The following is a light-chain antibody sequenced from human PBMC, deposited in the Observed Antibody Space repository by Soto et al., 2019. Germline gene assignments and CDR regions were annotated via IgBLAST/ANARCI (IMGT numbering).Light chain of an antibody. J-gene: IGKJ4*01. CDR2: GAS. CDR1: PGALYTPNNKNY. CDR3: QQYHTVPVT. V-gene: IGKV4-1*01. Sequence: SMGDGTSINRTWLPGALYTPNNKNYLVWYQQKPGQPPKLLIYGASTRESGVPDRFSGSGSGTEFTLTISSLQAEDVAVYYCQQYHTVPVTFGGGTKVDIK.